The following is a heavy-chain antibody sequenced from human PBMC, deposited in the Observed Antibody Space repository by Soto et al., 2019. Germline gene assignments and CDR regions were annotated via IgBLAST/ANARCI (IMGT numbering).Heavy chain of an antibody. J-gene: IGHJ4*02. D-gene: IGHD6-6*01. V-gene: IGHV3-43*01. CDR3: AKDYPLHSSSSYFDY. Sequence: GGSLRLSCAASGFTFDDYTMHWVRQAPGKGLEWVSLISWDGGSTYYADSVKGRFTISRDNSKNSLYLQMNSLRTEDTALYYCAKDYPLHSSSSYFDYWGQGTLVTVSS. CDR2: ISWDGGST. CDR1: GFTFDDYT.